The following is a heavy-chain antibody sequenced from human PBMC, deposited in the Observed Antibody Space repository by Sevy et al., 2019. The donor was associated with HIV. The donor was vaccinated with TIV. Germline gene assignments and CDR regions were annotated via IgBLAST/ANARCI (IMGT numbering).Heavy chain of an antibody. V-gene: IGHV3-21*01. CDR1: GFTFSSYS. CDR3: ARGSHGGNSSSWYDFNFDY. J-gene: IGHJ4*02. CDR2: ISSSSSYI. Sequence: GGSLRLSCAASGFTFSSYSMNWVRQAPGKGLEWVSSISSSSSYIYYADSVKGRFTISRDNAKNSLYLQMNSLRAEDTAVYYCARGSHGGNSSSWYDFNFDYWGQGTLVTVSS. D-gene: IGHD6-13*01.